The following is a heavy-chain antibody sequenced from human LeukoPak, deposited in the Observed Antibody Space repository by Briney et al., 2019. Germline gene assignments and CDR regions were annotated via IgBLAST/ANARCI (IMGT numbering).Heavy chain of an antibody. D-gene: IGHD2-15*01. Sequence: GGSLRLSCAASGFTFSSYSMNWVRQAPGKGLEWVSSISSSSSYIYYADSVKGRFTISRDNAKNSLYLQMNSLRAEDTAVYYCARDSPLTATSCSGGSCYRAHYYMDVWGKGTTVTVSS. CDR2: ISSSSSYI. CDR3: ARDSPLTATSCSGGSCYRAHYYMDV. V-gene: IGHV3-21*01. CDR1: GFTFSSYS. J-gene: IGHJ6*03.